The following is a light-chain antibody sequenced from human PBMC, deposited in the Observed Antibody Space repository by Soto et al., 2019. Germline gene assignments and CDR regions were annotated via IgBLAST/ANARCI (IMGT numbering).Light chain of an antibody. CDR3: QQYNNWPSGT. J-gene: IGKJ5*01. V-gene: IGKV3-15*01. Sequence: EIVMTQSPATLSVSPGERATLSCRASQSVNSNLAWYQQKPCHAPRLLIYGASTRATDIPARFSGSGSGTEFTLTISSLQSEDFEVYYCQQYNNWPSGTFGQGARLDIK. CDR2: GAS. CDR1: QSVNSN.